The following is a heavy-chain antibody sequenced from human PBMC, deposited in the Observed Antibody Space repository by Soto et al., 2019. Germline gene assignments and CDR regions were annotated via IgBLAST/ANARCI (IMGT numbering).Heavy chain of an antibody. CDR2: ILLDGRNK. CDR1: GFTFTDTV. J-gene: IGHJ4*02. CDR3: ATEGPRDLLAEMATLTEAWQEGPFNY. Sequence: QVQLVESGGGVVQPGRSLRLSCSASGFTFTDTVMHWVRQAPGKGLQWVAVILLDGRNKYYADSVRGRFTISRDNSKNTVSLQMTSLRVDDTAVYFCATEGPRDLLAEMATLTEAWQEGPFNYWGQGALVTVSS. D-gene: IGHD2-15*01. V-gene: IGHV3-33*08.